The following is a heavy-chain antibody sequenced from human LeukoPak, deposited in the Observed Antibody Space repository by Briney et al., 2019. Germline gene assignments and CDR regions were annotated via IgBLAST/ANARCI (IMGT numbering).Heavy chain of an antibody. D-gene: IGHD2-21*02. CDR1: GGTFSSYA. CDR3: AGGLYCGGDCSSNFDY. Sequence: VASVKVSCKASGGTFSSYAISWVRQAPGQGLEWMGGIIPIFGTANYAQKFQGRVTITADESTSTAYMELSSLRSEDTAVYYCAGGLYCGGDCSSNFDYWGQGTLVTVSS. CDR2: IIPIFGTA. V-gene: IGHV1-69*13. J-gene: IGHJ4*02.